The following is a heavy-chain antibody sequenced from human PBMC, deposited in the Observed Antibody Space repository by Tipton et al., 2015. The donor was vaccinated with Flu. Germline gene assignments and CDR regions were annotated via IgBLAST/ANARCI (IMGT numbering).Heavy chain of an antibody. CDR1: GFVFDDYT. D-gene: IGHD6-6*01. J-gene: IGHJ4*02. Sequence: SLRLSCAASGFVFDDYTMHWVRQAPGQGLEWVSSINWVSSAMDYAASVRGRFTISRDNAKNSLYLQMNSLRVEDTAVYYCARGFPYSNSAAWGQGTLVTVSS. V-gene: IGHV3-9*01. CDR3: ARGFPYSNSAA. CDR2: INWVSSAM.